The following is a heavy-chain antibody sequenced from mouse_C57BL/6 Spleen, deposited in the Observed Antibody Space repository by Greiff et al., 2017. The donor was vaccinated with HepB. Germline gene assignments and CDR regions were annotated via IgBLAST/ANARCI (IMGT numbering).Heavy chain of an antibody. CDR2: INPSNGGT. Sequence: VKLQQPGTELVKPGASVKLSCKASGYTFTSYWMHWVKQRPGQGLEWIGNINPSNGGTNYNEKFKSKATLTVDKSSSTAYMQLSSLTSEDSAVYYCAREQTAQATFDYWGQGTTLTVSS. D-gene: IGHD3-2*02. J-gene: IGHJ2*01. V-gene: IGHV1-53*01. CDR3: AREQTAQATFDY. CDR1: GYTFTSYW.